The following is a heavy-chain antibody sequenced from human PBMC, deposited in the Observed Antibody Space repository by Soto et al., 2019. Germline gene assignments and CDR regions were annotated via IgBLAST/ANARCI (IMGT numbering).Heavy chain of an antibody. CDR1: GGSFSGYY. V-gene: IGHV4-34*01. CDR3: AREDYYDSSSYSPLDY. D-gene: IGHD3-22*01. Sequence: RSLTCAVYGGSFSGYYWSWIRQPPGKGLEWIGEINHSGSTNYNPSLKSRVTISVDTSKNQFSLKLSSVTAADTAVYYCAREDYYDSSSYSPLDYWGQGTLVTVSS. J-gene: IGHJ4*02. CDR2: INHSGST.